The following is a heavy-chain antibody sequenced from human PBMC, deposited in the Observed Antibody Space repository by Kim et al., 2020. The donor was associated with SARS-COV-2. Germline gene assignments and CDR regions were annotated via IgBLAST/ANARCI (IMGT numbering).Heavy chain of an antibody. Sequence: GGSLRLSCAASGFTFSSYAMHWVRQAPGKGLEWVAVISYDGSNKYYADSVKGRFTISRDNSKNTLYLQMNSLRAEDTAVYYCARDPVLAAARNYYYGMDVWGQGTTVTVSS. D-gene: IGHD6-13*01. CDR2: ISYDGSNK. J-gene: IGHJ6*02. CDR3: ARDPVLAAARNYYYGMDV. V-gene: IGHV3-30*04. CDR1: GFTFSSYA.